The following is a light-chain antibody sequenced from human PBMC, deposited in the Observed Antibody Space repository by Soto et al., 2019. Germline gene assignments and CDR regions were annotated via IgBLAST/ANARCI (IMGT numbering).Light chain of an antibody. CDR3: MQSTQLPPT. Sequence: DVVMTQTPLSLSVSPGKPASISCKSSQSLVYGDGKTYFYWYLQKPGQPPQLLIYEVSNRFSGVPDRFSGSGSGTDFTLEISRVETDDVGIYYCMQSTQLPPTFGQGTRLEIK. CDR1: QSLVYGDGKTY. J-gene: IGKJ5*01. CDR2: EVS. V-gene: IGKV2D-29*01.